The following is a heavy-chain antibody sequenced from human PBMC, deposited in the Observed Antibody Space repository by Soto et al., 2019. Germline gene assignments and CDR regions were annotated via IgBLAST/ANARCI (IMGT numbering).Heavy chain of an antibody. Sequence: EVQLVESGGGLVKHGGSLRLSCAASGFTFSSYSMNWVRQAPGKGLEWVSSISSSSSYIYYADSVKGRFTISRDNAKNSLYLQMNSLRAEDTAVYYCARVSRVYDYIWGTPVVDPPHFDYWGQGTLVTVSS. CDR3: ARVSRVYDYIWGTPVVDPPHFDY. V-gene: IGHV3-21*01. CDR2: ISSSSSYI. J-gene: IGHJ4*02. D-gene: IGHD3-16*01. CDR1: GFTFSSYS.